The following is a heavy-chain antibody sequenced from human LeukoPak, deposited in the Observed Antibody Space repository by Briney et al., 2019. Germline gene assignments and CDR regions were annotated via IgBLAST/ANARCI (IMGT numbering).Heavy chain of an antibody. Sequence: GGSLRLPCAASGFTFSSYAMSWVRQAPGKGLEWVSAISGSGGSTYYADSVKGRFTISRDNSKNTLYLQMNSLRAEDTAVYYCAKARGLRYCSSTSCYTPNYYYYGMDVWGQGTTVTVSS. CDR3: AKARGLRYCSSTSCYTPNYYYYGMDV. D-gene: IGHD2-2*02. V-gene: IGHV3-23*01. CDR1: GFTFSSYA. CDR2: ISGSGGST. J-gene: IGHJ6*02.